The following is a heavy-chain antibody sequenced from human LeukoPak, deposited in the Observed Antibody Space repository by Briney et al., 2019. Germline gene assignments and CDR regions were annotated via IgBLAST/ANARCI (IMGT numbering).Heavy chain of an antibody. D-gene: IGHD6-19*01. V-gene: IGHV4-34*01. Sequence: SETLSLTCAVSDVSFTNYYWTWIRQSPGKGLEWLGEISHTGNTHYNPSLKSRVTISVDTSKNQFSLKLSSVTAADTAVYYCARGFSGWYWEYWGQGTLVTVSS. J-gene: IGHJ4*02. CDR1: DVSFTNYY. CDR3: ARGFSGWYWEY. CDR2: ISHTGNT.